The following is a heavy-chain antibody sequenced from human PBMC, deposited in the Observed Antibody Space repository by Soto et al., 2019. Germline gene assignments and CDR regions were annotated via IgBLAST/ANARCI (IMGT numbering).Heavy chain of an antibody. CDR1: GFTVSSNY. V-gene: IGHV3-53*01. CDR2: IYGAGNT. CDR3: ARDGGNNGRYYGLFDY. D-gene: IGHD2-8*01. J-gene: IGHJ4*02. Sequence: PGGSLRLSCAVSGFTVSSNYMSWVRQAPGKGLEWVSVIYGAGNTYYADSVEGRFTISRDNSKNTLYLQMNSLRAEDTAVYYCARDGGNNGRYYGLFDYWGRGTLVTVSS.